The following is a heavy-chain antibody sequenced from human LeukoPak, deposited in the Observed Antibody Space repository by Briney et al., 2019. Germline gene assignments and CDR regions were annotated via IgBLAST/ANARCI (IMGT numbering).Heavy chain of an antibody. CDR3: ARDNPPDY. V-gene: IGHV3-7*03. CDR2: IKQDGSEK. J-gene: IGHJ4*02. CDR1: GFTFSSSW. Sequence: GGSLRLSCVASGFTFSSSWMSWVRQAPGKGLEWVANIKQDGSEKSYVESVRGRFTISRDSAKNSLYLQLNSLRAEDTALYYCARDNPPDYWGQGTLVTVSS.